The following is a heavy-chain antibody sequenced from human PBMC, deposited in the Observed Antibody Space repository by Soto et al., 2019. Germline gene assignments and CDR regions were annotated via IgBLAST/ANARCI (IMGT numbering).Heavy chain of an antibody. D-gene: IGHD3-10*01. J-gene: IGHJ5*02. CDR2: IWYDGNNK. CDR1: GFTFSSYG. V-gene: IGHV3-33*01. Sequence: GGSLRLSCVASGFTFSSYGMHWVRQAPGKGLEWVAFIWYDGNNKYYADSVKGRFTISRDNSKNTLYLQMNNLRAEDTAVYYCARDPYFSSPNWFDPWGQGTLVTVSS. CDR3: ARDPYFSSPNWFDP.